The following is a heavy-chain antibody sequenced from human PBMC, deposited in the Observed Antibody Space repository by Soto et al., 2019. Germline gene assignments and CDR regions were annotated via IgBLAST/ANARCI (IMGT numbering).Heavy chain of an antibody. Sequence: RGESLKISCKGSGYRFSSYWIAWVRQMPGKGLEWMGIIYPGDSDTRYSPSFQGQVTMSVDKSNNTAYLHWSSLKASDTAMYYCARQGSNGAYYYYGMDVWGQGTTVTV. J-gene: IGHJ6*02. CDR1: GYRFSSYW. CDR3: ARQGSNGAYYYYGMDV. D-gene: IGHD2-8*01. V-gene: IGHV5-51*01. CDR2: IYPGDSDT.